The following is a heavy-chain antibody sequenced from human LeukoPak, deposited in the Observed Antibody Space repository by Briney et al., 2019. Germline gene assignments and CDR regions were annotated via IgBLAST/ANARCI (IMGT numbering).Heavy chain of an antibody. CDR1: GGSISSSSFH. CDR2: IYYSGST. J-gene: IGHJ4*02. V-gene: IGHV4-39*07. D-gene: IGHD3-10*01. CDR3: AGDYYGSGSYYRFFDY. Sequence: SETLSLTCTVSGGSISSSSFHWGWIRQPPGKGLEWIGGIYYSGSTYYNPSLKSRVTISVDTSKNQFSLKLSSVTAADTAVYYCAGDYYGSGSYYRFFDYWGQGTLVTVSS.